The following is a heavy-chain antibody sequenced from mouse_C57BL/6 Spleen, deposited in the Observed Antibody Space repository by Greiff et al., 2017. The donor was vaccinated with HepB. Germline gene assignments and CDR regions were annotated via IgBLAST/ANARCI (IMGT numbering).Heavy chain of an antibody. J-gene: IGHJ2*01. Sequence: EVQRVESGGGLVKPGGSLKLSCAASGFTFSDYGMHWVRQAPEKGLEWVAYISSGSSTIYYADTVKGRFTISRDNAKNTLFLHMTSLRSEDTAMYYCARSDYDGFDYWGQGTTLTVSS. V-gene: IGHV5-17*01. CDR2: ISSGSSTI. D-gene: IGHD2-4*01. CDR3: ARSDYDGFDY. CDR1: GFTFSDYG.